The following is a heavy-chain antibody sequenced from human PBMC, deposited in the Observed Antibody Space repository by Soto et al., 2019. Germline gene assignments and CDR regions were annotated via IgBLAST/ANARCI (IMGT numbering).Heavy chain of an antibody. CDR3: ECAAAVDY. CDR2: INPDGSDK. Sequence: GGSLRLSCVGSGFTFNSCWMTWVRQAPGKGLEWVANINPDGSDKYSVDSVRGRFTISKDNAKNSLYLQMNSLRADDTAVYYCECAAAVDYWGQGTQVTVSS. J-gene: IGHJ4*02. D-gene: IGHD6-25*01. V-gene: IGHV3-7*01. CDR1: GFTFNSCW.